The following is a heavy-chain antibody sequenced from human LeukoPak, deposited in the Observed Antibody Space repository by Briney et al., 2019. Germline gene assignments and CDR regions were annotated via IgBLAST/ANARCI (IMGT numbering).Heavy chain of an antibody. CDR1: GFTFSSYG. Sequence: QPGRSLRLSCAASGFTFSSYGMHWVRQAPGKGLEWVAVISYDGSNKYYADSVKGRFTISRDNSKNTLYLQMNSLRAEDTAVYYCAKDSLPRYYYGSGSYYKDWGQGTLVTVSS. V-gene: IGHV3-30*18. CDR3: AKDSLPRYYYGSGSYYKD. J-gene: IGHJ4*02. D-gene: IGHD3-10*01. CDR2: ISYDGSNK.